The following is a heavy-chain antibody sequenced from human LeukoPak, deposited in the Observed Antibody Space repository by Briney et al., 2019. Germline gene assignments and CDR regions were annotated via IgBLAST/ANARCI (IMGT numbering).Heavy chain of an antibody. CDR1: NYSITSGYY. J-gene: IGHJ4*02. D-gene: IGHD3-9*01. Sequence: SETLSLTCTVSNYSITSGYYWGWIRQPPGEWLEWIGSIYHSGTTYYKASLKSRVTISVDTSKNQFSLNLSSVTAADTAVYYCARGSRGYDILYWGQGTLVTVSS. CDR2: IYHSGTT. V-gene: IGHV4-38-2*02. CDR3: ARGSRGYDILY.